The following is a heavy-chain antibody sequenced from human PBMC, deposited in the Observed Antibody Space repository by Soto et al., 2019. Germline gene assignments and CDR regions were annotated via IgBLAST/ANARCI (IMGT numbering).Heavy chain of an antibody. Sequence: GAAVKVSCKASGYTFTSYGIIWVRQAPGQGLEWMGWINVYKGNTNYPQKLQGRVTVTTDTSTRTAYMELSSLTADDTAVYYCESDGAAPGTPLFDYWGQGTLVTVSS. V-gene: IGHV1-18*01. J-gene: IGHJ4*02. CDR1: GYTFTSYG. D-gene: IGHD6-13*01. CDR2: INVYKGNT. CDR3: ESDGAAPGTPLFDY.